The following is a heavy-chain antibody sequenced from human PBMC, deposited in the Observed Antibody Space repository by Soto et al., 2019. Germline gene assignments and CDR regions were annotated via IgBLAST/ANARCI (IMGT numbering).Heavy chain of an antibody. Sequence: EEPLVESGGGIVQPGGSLRLSCAVSGFSLSTYWMSWVRQAPGKGLEWVANINQDAREKYYVDSVKGRFTVYRDHAKSSLYLPMNSLRVEDTAVYYCARFRRGSSGSNFFDLWGQGALVTVSS. J-gene: IGHJ4*02. CDR3: ARFRRGSSGSNFFDL. CDR2: INQDAREK. D-gene: IGHD3-22*01. V-gene: IGHV3-7*03. CDR1: GFSLSTYW.